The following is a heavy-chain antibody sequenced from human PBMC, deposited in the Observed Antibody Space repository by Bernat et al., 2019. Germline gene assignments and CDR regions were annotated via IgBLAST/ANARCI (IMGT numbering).Heavy chain of an antibody. Sequence: QVQLQESGPGLVKPSQTLSLTCTVSGGSISSGGYYWSWIRQHPGKGLEWIGYIYYSGSTYYNPSLKGRVTISVDTSKNQFSLKLSSVTAADTAVYYGASVTGSVVSDAFDIWGQGTMVTVSS. CDR2: IYYSGST. J-gene: IGHJ3*02. CDR1: GGSISSGGYY. CDR3: ASVTGSVVSDAFDI. V-gene: IGHV4-31*03. D-gene: IGHD2-21*01.